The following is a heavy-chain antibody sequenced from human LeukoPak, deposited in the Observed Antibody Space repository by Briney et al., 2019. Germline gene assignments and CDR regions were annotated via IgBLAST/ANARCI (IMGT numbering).Heavy chain of an antibody. Sequence: GGSLRLSCTVSGFTVSTNSMSWVRQAPGKGLEWVSSISRSSAYIYYADSVKGRFTISRDNAKNSLYLQMNSLRAEDTAVYYCASFPPYMVRTDAFDIWGQGTMVTVSS. J-gene: IGHJ3*02. D-gene: IGHD3-10*01. CDR1: GFTVSTNS. V-gene: IGHV3-21*01. CDR2: ISRSSAYI. CDR3: ASFPPYMVRTDAFDI.